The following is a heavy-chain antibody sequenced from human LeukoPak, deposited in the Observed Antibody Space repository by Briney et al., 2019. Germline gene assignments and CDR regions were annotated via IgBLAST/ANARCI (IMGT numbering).Heavy chain of an antibody. J-gene: IGHJ5*02. CDR1: GGTFSSYA. V-gene: IGHV1-69*06. CDR2: IIPIFGTA. D-gene: IGHD2-15*01. Sequence: SVKVSCKASGGTFSSYAISWVRQAPGQGLEWMGGIIPIFGTANYAQKFQGRVTITADKSTSTAYMELSSLRSEDTAVYYCASEPRLGAATTAWFDPWGQGTLVTVSS. CDR3: ASEPRLGAATTAWFDP.